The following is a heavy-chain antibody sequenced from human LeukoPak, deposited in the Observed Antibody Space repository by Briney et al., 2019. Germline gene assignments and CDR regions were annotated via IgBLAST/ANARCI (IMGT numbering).Heavy chain of an antibody. D-gene: IGHD3-9*01. CDR3: ARDPSGYDILTGYLGY. J-gene: IGHJ4*02. V-gene: IGHV3-11*01. Sequence: GGSLRLSCAASGFTFSDYYMSWIRQAPGKGLEWVSYISSSGSTIYYADSVKGRFTISRDNAKNSLYLQMNSLRAEDTAVYYCARDPSGYDILTGYLGYCGQGTLVTVSS. CDR2: ISSSGSTI. CDR1: GFTFSDYY.